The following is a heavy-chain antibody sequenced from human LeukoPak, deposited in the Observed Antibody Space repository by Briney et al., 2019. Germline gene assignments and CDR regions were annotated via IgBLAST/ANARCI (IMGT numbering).Heavy chain of an antibody. CDR2: FSGSGGST. V-gene: IGHV3-23*01. Sequence: GGSLRLSCAASGFTFDDYAMSWVRQAPGKGLEWVSAFSGSGGSTYYADSVKGRFTISRDNSKNTVYLQMNSLRAEDTAVYYCAKSAPPPINYWGQGTLVTVSS. J-gene: IGHJ4*02. CDR1: GFTFDDYA. CDR3: AKSAPPPINY. D-gene: IGHD1-14*01.